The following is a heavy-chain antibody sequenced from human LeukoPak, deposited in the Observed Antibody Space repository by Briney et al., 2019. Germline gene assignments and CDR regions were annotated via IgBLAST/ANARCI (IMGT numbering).Heavy chain of an antibody. CDR2: IWYDGSNK. CDR1: GFTFSSYG. CDR3: AKDDSSGYYHAPFDY. D-gene: IGHD3-22*01. V-gene: IGHV3-33*06. Sequence: PGRSLRLSCAASGFTFSSYGMHWVRQAPGKGLGWVAVIWYDGSNKYYADSVKGRFAISRDNSKNTLYLQMNSLRAEDTAVYYCAKDDSSGYYHAPFDYWGQGTLVTVSS. J-gene: IGHJ4*02.